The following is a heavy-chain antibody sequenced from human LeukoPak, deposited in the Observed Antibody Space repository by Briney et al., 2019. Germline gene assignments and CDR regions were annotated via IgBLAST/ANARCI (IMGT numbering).Heavy chain of an antibody. CDR2: VSGSGGST. Sequence: PGGSLRLSCAASGFTFSSDAMSWVRQTPWKGLEWVSTVSGSGGSTYYADSVKGRFTISRDNSRNTMYLQMNSLRAEDTAVYHCAKGYCSGGSCYWGLFDYWGQGTLVTVSS. J-gene: IGHJ4*02. CDR1: GFTFSSDA. CDR3: AKGYCSGGSCYWGLFDY. V-gene: IGHV3-23*01. D-gene: IGHD2-15*01.